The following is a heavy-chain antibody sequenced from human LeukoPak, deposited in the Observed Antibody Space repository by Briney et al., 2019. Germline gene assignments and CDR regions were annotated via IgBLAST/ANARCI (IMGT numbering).Heavy chain of an antibody. Sequence: GGSLRLSCAASGFTFSSYAMHWVRQAPGKGLEGVAVISYDGSNKYYADSVKGRFTISRDNSKDTLYLQMNSLRAEDTAVYYCARDPGAVAGTYGYFDYWGQGTLVTVSS. CDR2: ISYDGSNK. D-gene: IGHD6-19*01. CDR1: GFTFSSYA. J-gene: IGHJ4*02. V-gene: IGHV3-30-3*01. CDR3: ARDPGAVAGTYGYFDY.